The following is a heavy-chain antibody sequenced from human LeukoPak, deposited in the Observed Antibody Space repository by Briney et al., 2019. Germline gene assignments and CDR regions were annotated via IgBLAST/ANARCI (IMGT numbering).Heavy chain of an antibody. J-gene: IGHJ4*02. D-gene: IGHD1-20*01. V-gene: IGHV3-30*18. Sequence: GGSLRLSCAASGFTFSSYGMHWVRQAPGKGLEWVAVISYDGSNKYYADSVKGRFTISRDNSKNTLYLQMNSLRAEDTAVYYCAKDLLITGKLDYWGQGTLVTVSP. CDR2: ISYDGSNK. CDR1: GFTFSSYG. CDR3: AKDLLITGKLDY.